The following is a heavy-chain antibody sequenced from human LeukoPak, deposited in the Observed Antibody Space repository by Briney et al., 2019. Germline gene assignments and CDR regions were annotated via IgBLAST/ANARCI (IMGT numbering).Heavy chain of an antibody. V-gene: IGHV5-51*01. D-gene: IGHD2-21*01. J-gene: IGHJ3*02. CDR1: GYSFTRYW. CDR2: IYPGDSDG. Sequence: GESLKISRKGSGYSFTRYWIGWVRQMPGKGLEWMGIIYPGDSDGRYSPSFQGQVIISVDKSISTAYLQWSSLKASDTAMYYCARHVEVVSGCDAFDIWGQGTTVTVSS. CDR3: ARHVEVVSGCDAFDI.